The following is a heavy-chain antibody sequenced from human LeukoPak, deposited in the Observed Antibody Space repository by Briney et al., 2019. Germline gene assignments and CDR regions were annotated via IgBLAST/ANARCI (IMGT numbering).Heavy chain of an antibody. CDR3: ARSVVVVAATPGRSNWFDP. J-gene: IGHJ5*02. V-gene: IGHV4-4*07. CDR2: IYTSGST. Sequence: SETLSLTCTVSGGSISSYYWSWIRQPAGKGLEWIGRIYTSGSTNYNPSLKSRVTISVDTSKNQFSLKLSSVTAADTAVYYCARSVVVVAATPGRSNWFDPWGQGTLVTVSS. CDR1: GGSISSYY. D-gene: IGHD2-15*01.